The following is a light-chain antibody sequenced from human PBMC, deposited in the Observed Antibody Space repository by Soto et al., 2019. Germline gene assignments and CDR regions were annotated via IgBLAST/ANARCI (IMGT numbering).Light chain of an antibody. CDR2: DAS. J-gene: IGKJ1*01. Sequence: DIQMTQSPSTLSASVGDRVGIACRASQSVSSRLAWYQLKRGKVANLLISDASSLERGVPTSCSGVGSCTAVSLAISTLQPGDFSAHYCQQYSDHSRTFGQGTKVDIK. CDR1: QSVSSR. V-gene: IGKV1-5*01. CDR3: QQYSDHSRT.